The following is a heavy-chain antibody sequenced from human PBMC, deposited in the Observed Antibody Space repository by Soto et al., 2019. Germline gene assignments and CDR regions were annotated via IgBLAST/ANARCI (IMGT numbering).Heavy chain of an antibody. J-gene: IGHJ6*02. CDR2: IIPILGIA. CDR3: AREAASYGYYYYYGMDV. V-gene: IGHV1-69*08. CDR1: GGTFSSYT. Sequence: QVQLVQSGAEVKKPGSSVKVSCKASGGTFSSYTISWVRQAPGQGLAWMGRIIPILGIANCAQKFQGRVTITADKSTSTAYMELSSLRSEDTAVYYCAREAASYGYYYYYGMDVWGQGTTVTASS. D-gene: IGHD5-18*01.